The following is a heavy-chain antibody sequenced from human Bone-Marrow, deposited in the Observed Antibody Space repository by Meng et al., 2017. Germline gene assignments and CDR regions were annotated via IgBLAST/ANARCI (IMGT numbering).Heavy chain of an antibody. Sequence: QVQLQQWGAGLLKPSETLSLTCAVYGGSFSGYYWSWIRQPPGKGLEWIGEINHSGSTNYNPSLKSGVTISVDTSKNQFSLKLSSVTAADTAVYYCARGTRPLLFQHWGQGTLVTVSS. CDR1: GGSFSGYY. CDR3: ARGTRPLLFQH. D-gene: IGHD1-1*01. J-gene: IGHJ1*01. V-gene: IGHV4-34*01. CDR2: INHSGST.